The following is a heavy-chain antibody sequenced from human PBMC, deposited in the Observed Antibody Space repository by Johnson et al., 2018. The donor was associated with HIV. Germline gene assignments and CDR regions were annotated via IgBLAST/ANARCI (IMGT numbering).Heavy chain of an antibody. Sequence: QVQLVESGGGVVQPGRSLRLSCAASGFTFSDYYMSWIRQAPGKGLEWVSYISSSGSTIYYADSVKGRFTISRDNAKNSLYLQMNSLRAEDTAVYYCASFWATGAFDIWGQGTMVTVSS. V-gene: IGHV3-11*04. CDR3: ASFWATGAFDI. J-gene: IGHJ3*02. CDR1: GFTFSDYY. CDR2: ISSSGSTI. D-gene: IGHD3-10*01.